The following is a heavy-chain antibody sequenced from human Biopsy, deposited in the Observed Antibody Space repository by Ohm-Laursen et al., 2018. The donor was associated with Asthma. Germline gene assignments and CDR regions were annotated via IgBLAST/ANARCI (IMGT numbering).Heavy chain of an antibody. CDR1: GGTFSRYA. V-gene: IGHV1-69*13. CDR2: IIPVFGTS. J-gene: IGHJ6*02. D-gene: IGHD1-7*01. Sequence: SVKVSCKASGGTFSRYAISWVRQAPGQGLEWMGGIIPVFGTSNYAQKFQGRVTFTADGSTSSVYMELSSLTSEDSAVYYCARDPHNSYLASLRTKFNYYYYGMDVWGQGTTVTVSS. CDR3: ARDPHNSYLASLRTKFNYYYYGMDV.